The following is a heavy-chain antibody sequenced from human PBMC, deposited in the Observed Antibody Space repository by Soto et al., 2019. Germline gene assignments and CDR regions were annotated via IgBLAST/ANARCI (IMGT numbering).Heavy chain of an antibody. J-gene: IGHJ6*01. CDR2: INPNSGGT. V-gene: IGHV1-2*04. Sequence: QVQLVQSGAEVKKPGASVKVSCKASGYTFTGYYMHWVRQAPGQGLEWMGWINPNSGGTNYAQKFQGWVTMTRDTSISTAYMELSRLRADDTAVYYCARDEPYYYGSGSYPDYYGMDVW. CDR1: GYTFTGYY. D-gene: IGHD3-10*01. CDR3: ARDEPYYYGSGSYPDYYGMDV.